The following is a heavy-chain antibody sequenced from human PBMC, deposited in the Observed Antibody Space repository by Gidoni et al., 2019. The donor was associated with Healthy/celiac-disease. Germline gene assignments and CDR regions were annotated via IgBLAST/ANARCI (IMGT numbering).Heavy chain of an antibody. CDR3: ARSPPGYCSSTSCYNLNWFDP. D-gene: IGHD2-2*02. CDR2: ISSSSSYT. Sequence: QVQLVESGGGLVKPGGSLRLSCAASGFTFSDYYMSWIRQAPGKGLEWVSYISSSSSYTNYADSVKGRFTISRDNAKNSLYLQMNSLRAEDTAVYYCARSPPGYCSSTSCYNLNWFDPWGQGTLVTVSS. J-gene: IGHJ5*02. V-gene: IGHV3-11*05. CDR1: GFTFSDYY.